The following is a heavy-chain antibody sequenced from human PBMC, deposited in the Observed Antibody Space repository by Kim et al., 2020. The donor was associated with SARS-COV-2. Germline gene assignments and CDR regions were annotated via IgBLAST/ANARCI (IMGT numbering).Heavy chain of an antibody. D-gene: IGHD2-2*01. Sequence: GGSLRLSCAASGFTFSNAWMSWVRQAPGKGLEWVGRIKSKTDGGTTDYAAPVKGRFTISRDDSKNTLYLQMNSLKTEDTAVYYCTAHYFDCSSTSCKGMDVWGQGTTVTVSS. CDR2: IKSKTDGGTT. V-gene: IGHV3-15*01. J-gene: IGHJ6*02. CDR3: TAHYFDCSSTSCKGMDV. CDR1: GFTFSNAW.